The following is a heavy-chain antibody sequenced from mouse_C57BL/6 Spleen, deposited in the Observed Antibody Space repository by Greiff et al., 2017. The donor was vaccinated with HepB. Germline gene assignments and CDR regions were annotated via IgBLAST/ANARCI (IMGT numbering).Heavy chain of an antibody. V-gene: IGHV1-81*01. CDR2: IYPRSGNT. J-gene: IGHJ1*03. D-gene: IGHD2-2*01. Sequence: QVQLKESGAELARPGASVKLSCKASGYTFTSYGISWVKQRTGQGLEWIGEIYPRSGNTYYNEKFKGKATLTADKSSSTAYMELRSLTSEDSAVYFCASGSDGYDEYFDGWGTGATVTVAT. CDR1: GYTFTSYG. CDR3: ASGSDGYDEYFDG.